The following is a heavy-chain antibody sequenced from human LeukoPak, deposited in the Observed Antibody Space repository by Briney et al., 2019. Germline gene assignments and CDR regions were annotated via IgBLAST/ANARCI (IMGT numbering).Heavy chain of an antibody. Sequence: GGSLRLSCAASGFTFSTYAMTWVRQAPGKGLEWVSLISGTGGSTYYADSVKGRFTISRDNSKNTLYLQMNSLRAEDTAVYYCAKDLRHTYYDSSGYYDAFDIWGQGTMVTVSS. CDR1: GFTFSTYA. D-gene: IGHD3-22*01. CDR3: AKDLRHTYYDSSGYYDAFDI. CDR2: ISGTGGST. V-gene: IGHV3-23*01. J-gene: IGHJ3*02.